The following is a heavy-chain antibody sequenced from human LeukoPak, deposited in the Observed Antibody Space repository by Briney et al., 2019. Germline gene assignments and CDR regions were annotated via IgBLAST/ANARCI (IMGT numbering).Heavy chain of an antibody. CDR3: AGYSSGWVYGMDV. D-gene: IGHD6-19*01. CDR2: ISGSGDNT. Sequence: PGGSLRLSCAASEFTFSNFAMSWVRQAPGKGLEWVSTISGSGDNTYYADSVRGRFTISRDHSKNTLYLQMNSLRAEDTAAYYCAGYSSGWVYGMDVWGQATTVAVSS. V-gene: IGHV3-23*01. J-gene: IGHJ6*02. CDR1: EFTFSNFA.